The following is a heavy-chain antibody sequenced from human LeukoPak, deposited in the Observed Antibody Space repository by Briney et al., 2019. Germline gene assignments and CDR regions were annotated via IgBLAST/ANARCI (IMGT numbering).Heavy chain of an antibody. CDR2: ISSSSSYI. CDR1: GFTFSSYS. Sequence: PGGSLRLSCAASGFTFSSYSMNWVRQAPGKGLEGVSSISSSSSYIYYADAVKGRFTISRDNAKNSLYLQMNSLRAEDTAVYYCARALGYCSGGSCYYAFEIWGQGTMVTVSS. CDR3: ARALGYCSGGSCYYAFEI. D-gene: IGHD2-15*01. J-gene: IGHJ3*02. V-gene: IGHV3-21*01.